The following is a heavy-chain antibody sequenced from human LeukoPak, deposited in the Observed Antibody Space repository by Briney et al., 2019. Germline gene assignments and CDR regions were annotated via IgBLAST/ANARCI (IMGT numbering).Heavy chain of an antibody. J-gene: IGHJ3*02. CDR2: IWPTDSDT. Sequence: GESLKISCKGSGYSFSSYWIGWVGQLPGRGLEWMGIIWPTDSDTKYSPSFRGQVTISAGRSINSAFLQWTSLKASDSGMYYCARGGAWRDDLTAFDIWGQGTMVTVSS. D-gene: IGHD2-21*02. V-gene: IGHV5-51*01. CDR3: ARGGAWRDDLTAFDI. CDR1: GYSFSSYW.